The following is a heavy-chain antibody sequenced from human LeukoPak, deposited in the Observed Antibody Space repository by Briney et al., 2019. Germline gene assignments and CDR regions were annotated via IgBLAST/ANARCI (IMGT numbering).Heavy chain of an antibody. CDR3: ARVWLSSGSYWYFDF. D-gene: IGHD3-22*01. CDR1: GGSISSNY. V-gene: IGHV4-4*07. Sequence: SGTLSLTCTVSGGSISSNYWSWIRQPAGKGLEYIGRIYSSGNTNYNPSLKSRVTMSVDTSKNQFSLLLHSVTAADTAVYYCARVWLSSGSYWYFDFWGCGTLVIVSS. CDR2: IYSSGNT. J-gene: IGHJ2*01.